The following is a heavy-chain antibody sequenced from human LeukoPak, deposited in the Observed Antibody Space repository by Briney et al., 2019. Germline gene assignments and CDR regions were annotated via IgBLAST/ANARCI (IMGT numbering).Heavy chain of an antibody. Sequence: ASVKVSCKASGGTFSSYAISWVRQAPGQGLEWMGGIIPIFGTENYAQKFQGRVTITADKSTSTAYMELSSLRSEDTAVYYCARAEDPRIVGGYDPWGQGTLVTVSS. CDR2: IIPIFGTE. CDR3: ARAEDPRIVGGYDP. V-gene: IGHV1-69*06. D-gene: IGHD1-26*01. J-gene: IGHJ5*02. CDR1: GGTFSSYA.